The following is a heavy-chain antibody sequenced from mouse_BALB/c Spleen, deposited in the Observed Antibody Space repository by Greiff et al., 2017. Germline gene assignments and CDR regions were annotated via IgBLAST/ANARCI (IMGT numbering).Heavy chain of an antibody. CDR2: INPYTGDT. D-gene: IGHD1-1*01. Sequence: EVQLMESGPELVKPGASVKLSCTASGYSFTGYFMNWVQQSHGKSLEWIRRINPYTGDTFYNQKFKGKATLTVAKSSSTAHMELLSLTSEDSAVYYCGRGYGSSYANYFDYWGQGTTLTVSS. CDR3: GRGYGSSYANYFDY. CDR1: GYSFTGYF. V-gene: IGHV1-37*01. J-gene: IGHJ2*01.